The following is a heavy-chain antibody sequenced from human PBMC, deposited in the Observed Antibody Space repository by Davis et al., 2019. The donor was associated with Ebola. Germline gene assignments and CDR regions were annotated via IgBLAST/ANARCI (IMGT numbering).Heavy chain of an antibody. Sequence: GGSLRLSYTVSGFTFRSYVMSWVRQAPGKGLEWVSGISDSGGSTYYADSVKGRFTISRDNSKNTLYLQMNGLRVEDTAIYYCAKDTSNIWFDIWGQGTNVTISS. CDR1: GFTFRSYV. V-gene: IGHV3-23*01. D-gene: IGHD1-26*01. CDR2: ISDSGGST. CDR3: AKDTSNIWFDI. J-gene: IGHJ3*02.